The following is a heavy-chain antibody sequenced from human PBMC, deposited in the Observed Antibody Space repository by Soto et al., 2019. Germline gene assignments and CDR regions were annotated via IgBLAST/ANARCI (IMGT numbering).Heavy chain of an antibody. CDR3: ARPGVGYSSSHYYGMDV. Sequence: SETLSLTCTVSGGSISSSSYYWGWIRQPPGKGLEWIGSIYYSGSTYYSPSLKSRVTISVDTSKNQFSLKLSSVTAADTAVYYCARPGVGYSSSHYYGMDVWGQGTTVTVSS. J-gene: IGHJ6*02. CDR1: GGSISSSSYY. D-gene: IGHD6-13*01. CDR2: IYYSGST. V-gene: IGHV4-39*01.